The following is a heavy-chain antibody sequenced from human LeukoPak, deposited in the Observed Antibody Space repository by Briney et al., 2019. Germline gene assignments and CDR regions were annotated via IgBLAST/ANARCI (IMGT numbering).Heavy chain of an antibody. Sequence: SETLSLTCTVSGGSISSYYWSWIRQPPGEGLEWIGYIYYSGSTNYNPSLKSRVTISVDTSKNQFSLKLSSVTAADTAVYYCAREKARESGYSYGYAFDSWGQGTLVTVSS. CDR3: AREKARESGYSYGYAFDS. D-gene: IGHD5-18*01. V-gene: IGHV4-59*01. CDR2: IYYSGST. CDR1: GGSISSYY. J-gene: IGHJ4*02.